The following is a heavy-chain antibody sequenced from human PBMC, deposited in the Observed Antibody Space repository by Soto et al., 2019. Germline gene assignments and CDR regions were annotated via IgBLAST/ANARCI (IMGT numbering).Heavy chain of an antibody. V-gene: IGHV4-39*01. J-gene: IGHJ6*03. CDR3: ARPSIAARPTYYYYYMDV. CDR1: GGSISSSSYY. CDR2: IYYGGST. D-gene: IGHD6-6*01. Sequence: SETLSLTCTVSGGSISSSSYYWGWIRQPPGKGLEWIGSIYYGGSTCYNPSLKSRVTISVDTSKNQFSLKLSSVTAADTAVYYCARPSIAARPTYYYYYMDVWGKGTTVTVSS.